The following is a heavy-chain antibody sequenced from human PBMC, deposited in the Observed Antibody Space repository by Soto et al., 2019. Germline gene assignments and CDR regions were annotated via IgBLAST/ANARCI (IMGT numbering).Heavy chain of an antibody. J-gene: IGHJ4*02. Sequence: PSETLSLTCTVSGGSISSYYWSWIRQPPGKGLEWIGYIYHSGSTNYNPSLESRVTISVDTSKNQFSLKLSSVTAADTAVYYCARYFRGVISPFDYWGQGTLVTVSS. CDR2: IYHSGST. CDR3: ARYFRGVISPFDY. V-gene: IGHV4-59*08. D-gene: IGHD3-10*01. CDR1: GGSISSYY.